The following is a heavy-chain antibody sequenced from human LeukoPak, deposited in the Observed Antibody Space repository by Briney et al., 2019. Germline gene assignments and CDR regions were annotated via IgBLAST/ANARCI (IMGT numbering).Heavy chain of an antibody. CDR1: GASISSGNYY. CDR3: ASYWGSGGSFDY. J-gene: IGHJ4*02. V-gene: IGHV4-61*02. D-gene: IGHD7-27*01. CDR2: IHTSGST. Sequence: SQTLSLTCTVSGASISSGNYYWTWIRQPAGKGLEWMGRIHTSGSTNYNPSLKSRVTISVDTSENQFSLKLSSVTAADTAVYYCASYWGSGGSFDYWGQGTLVTVSS.